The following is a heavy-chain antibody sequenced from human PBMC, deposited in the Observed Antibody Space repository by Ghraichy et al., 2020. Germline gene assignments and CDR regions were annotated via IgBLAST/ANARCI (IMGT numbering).Heavy chain of an antibody. D-gene: IGHD5-12*01. CDR3: SKEIYSGNDDYYYAMDV. CDR1: GFSFSKYS. J-gene: IGHJ6*02. V-gene: IGHV3-64D*06. CDR2: ISANGRRK. Sequence: ESLNISCLVSGFSFSKYSVYWVRQAPGKGLEYVSTISANGRRKDYADSVKGRFTISRDNSKNTLYLQMSSLRREDTAVYYCSKEIYSGNDDYYYAMDVWGHGTTVTVSS.